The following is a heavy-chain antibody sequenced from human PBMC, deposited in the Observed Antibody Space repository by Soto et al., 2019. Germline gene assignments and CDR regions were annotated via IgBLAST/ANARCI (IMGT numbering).Heavy chain of an antibody. CDR1: GGSISSGGYY. J-gene: IGHJ6*02. D-gene: IGHD2-2*01. V-gene: IGHV4-31*03. Sequence: SETLSLTCTVSGGSISSGGYYWSWIRQHPGKGLEWIGYIYYSGSTYYNPSLKSRVTISVDTSKNQFSLKLSSVTAADTAVYYCASIAYCSSNTCTPKSYYYGMDVWGQGTTVTVSS. CDR2: IYYSGST. CDR3: ASIAYCSSNTCTPKSYYYGMDV.